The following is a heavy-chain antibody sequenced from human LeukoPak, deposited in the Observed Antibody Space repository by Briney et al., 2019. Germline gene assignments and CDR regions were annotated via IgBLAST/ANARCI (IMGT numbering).Heavy chain of an antibody. CDR3: ARDKVVATICDAIDI. J-gene: IGHJ3*02. V-gene: IGHV1-18*01. Sequence: ASVKVSCKASGYTFNSYGISWVRQAPGQGLEWMGWISAYNGNTNYAQKLQGRVTMTTDTSTSTAYMELRSLRSDDTAVYYCARDKVVATICDAIDIWGQGRMVTVSA. D-gene: IGHD5-12*01. CDR1: GYTFNSYG. CDR2: ISAYNGNT.